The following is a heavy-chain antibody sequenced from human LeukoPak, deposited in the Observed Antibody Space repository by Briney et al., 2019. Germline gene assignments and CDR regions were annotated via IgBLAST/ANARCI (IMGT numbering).Heavy chain of an antibody. V-gene: IGHV4-39*07. CDR2: IYYSGHT. CDR3: ASEYCSGDSREGGHFDY. Sequence: KSSETLSLTCTVSGGSISSNYYYWGWIRQPPGKGLEWIGSIYYSGHTYYNPSLKSRVTISVDTSNNQFSLKLSSVTAADTAIYYCASEYCSGDSREGGHFDYWGQGTLVTVSS. D-gene: IGHD2-15*01. CDR1: GGSISSNYYY. J-gene: IGHJ4*02.